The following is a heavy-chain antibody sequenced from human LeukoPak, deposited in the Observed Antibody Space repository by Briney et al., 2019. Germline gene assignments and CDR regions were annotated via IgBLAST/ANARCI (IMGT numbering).Heavy chain of an antibody. D-gene: IGHD1-7*01. V-gene: IGHV5-51*01. Sequence: GESLKISCQGSGYSFTSYWIGWVRQMLGKGLEWMGIIYPGDSDTRYSPSFQGQVTISADKSISTAYLQWSSLKASDTAMYYCARHSGTGLSAFDIWGQGTMVTVSS. J-gene: IGHJ3*02. CDR3: ARHSGTGLSAFDI. CDR2: IYPGDSDT. CDR1: GYSFTSYW.